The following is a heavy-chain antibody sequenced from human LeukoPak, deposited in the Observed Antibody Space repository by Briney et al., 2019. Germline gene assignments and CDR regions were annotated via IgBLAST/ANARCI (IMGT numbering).Heavy chain of an antibody. Sequence: SGTLSLTCVVSDGSISSTNWWNWVRQPPGKGLEWIGEVHHSGTSNYNPSLKSRVTISVDKSKNQFSLKLTSVTAADTAIYYCARGVAFDIWGQGTMVTVSS. D-gene: IGHD3-3*01. CDR1: DGSISSTNW. J-gene: IGHJ3*02. CDR3: ARGVAFDI. V-gene: IGHV4-4*02. CDR2: VHHSGTS.